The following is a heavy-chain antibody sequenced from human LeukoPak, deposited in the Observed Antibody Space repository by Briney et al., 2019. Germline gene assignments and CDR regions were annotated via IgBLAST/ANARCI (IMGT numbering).Heavy chain of an antibody. CDR2: IKQDGSEK. Sequence: PGGSLRLSCAASGFTFSSYWMSWVRRAPGKGLEWVANIKQDGSEKYYVDSVKGRFTISRDNAKNSLYLQMNSLRAEDTAVYYCTTEAREQYYFDYWGQGTLVTVSS. CDR3: TTEAREQYYFDY. D-gene: IGHD1-26*01. CDR1: GFTFSSYW. V-gene: IGHV3-7*01. J-gene: IGHJ4*02.